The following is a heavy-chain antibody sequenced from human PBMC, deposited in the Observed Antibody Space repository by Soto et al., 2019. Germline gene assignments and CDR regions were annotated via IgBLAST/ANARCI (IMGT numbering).Heavy chain of an antibody. CDR1: GYTFTDYY. CDR2: INPNTGDT. D-gene: IGHD3-10*01. CDR3: ARKSLYGSGSSFDF. J-gene: IGHJ5*01. V-gene: IGHV1-2*02. Sequence: QVQLVQSGAEVKKPGASVRVSCKASGYTFTDYYMHWVRQAPGQGLEWMAWINPNTGDTKYDQKFQGRVTVTRDTSNRILYMELSSLRSDDTVIYYCARKSLYGSGSSFDFWGQGTLVTVSS.